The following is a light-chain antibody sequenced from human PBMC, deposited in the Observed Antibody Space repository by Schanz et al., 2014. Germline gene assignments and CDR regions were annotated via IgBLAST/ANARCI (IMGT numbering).Light chain of an antibody. J-gene: IGLJ3*02. Sequence: QSALTQPASVSGSPGQSITISCTGTSSDVGSYNLVSWYQQHPGKAPKLMIYEGSKRPSGVSNRFSGSKSGNTASLTISGLQAEDEADYYCFSYAGSSIWVFGGGTKLTVL. CDR2: EGS. CDR3: FSYAGSSIWV. V-gene: IGLV2-23*01. CDR1: SSDVGSYNL.